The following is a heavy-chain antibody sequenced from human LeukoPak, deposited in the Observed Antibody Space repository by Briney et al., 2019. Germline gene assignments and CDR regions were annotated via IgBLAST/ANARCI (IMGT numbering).Heavy chain of an antibody. CDR1: GGSISSYY. D-gene: IGHD2-15*01. J-gene: IGHJ4*02. V-gene: IGHV4-59*08. Sequence: PSESLSLTCTVSGGSISSYYWSWIRQPPGKGLEWIGYIYYSGSTNYNPSLKSRVTISVDTSKNQFSLKLSSVTAADTAVYYCARLCSGGSCYSGPPTDYWGQGTLVTVSS. CDR3: ARLCSGGSCYSGPPTDY. CDR2: IYYSGST.